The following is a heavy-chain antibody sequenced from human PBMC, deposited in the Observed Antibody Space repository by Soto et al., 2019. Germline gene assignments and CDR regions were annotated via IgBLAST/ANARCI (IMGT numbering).Heavy chain of an antibody. Sequence: SETLSLTCTVSGTSISSYYWSWIRQPPGKGLKWIANIHYSGTTNYNPSLASRVTLSVDTSKNQFSLKMTSVTAADRAMYFCARYNSYAIDYWGRGTLVTVSS. CDR2: IHYSGTT. V-gene: IGHV4-59*01. CDR1: GTSISSYY. D-gene: IGHD2-8*01. CDR3: ARYNSYAIDY. J-gene: IGHJ4*02.